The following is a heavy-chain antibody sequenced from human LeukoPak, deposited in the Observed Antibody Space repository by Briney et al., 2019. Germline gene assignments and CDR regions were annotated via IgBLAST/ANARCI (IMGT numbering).Heavy chain of an antibody. CDR1: GFTFSSYA. J-gene: IGHJ6*03. Sequence: PGGSLRLSCAASGFTFSSYAMHWVRQAPGKGLEWVAFIRYDGSNKYYADSVKGRFTISRDNSKNTLYLQMNSLRAEDTAVYYCAKELRQYYYYYYMDVWGKGTTVTISS. D-gene: IGHD3-16*01. CDR2: IRYDGSNK. CDR3: AKELRQYYYYYYMDV. V-gene: IGHV3-30*02.